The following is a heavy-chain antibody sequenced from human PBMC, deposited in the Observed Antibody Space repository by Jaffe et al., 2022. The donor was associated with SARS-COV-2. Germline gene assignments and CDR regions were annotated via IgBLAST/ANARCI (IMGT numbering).Heavy chain of an antibody. CDR2: IYYSGST. D-gene: IGHD3-3*01. CDR1: GGSVISNGYY. Sequence: QLHLQESGPGLVKPSETLSLTCTVSGGSVISNGYYWGCVRQSPEKGLEWIATIYYSGSTYYNPSLKSRVTISVDTSKNQFSLKVNSVTATDTAVYYCARLSGGVTGAFDIWGQGTIVTVSS. V-gene: IGHV4-39*01. J-gene: IGHJ3*02. CDR3: ARLSGGVTGAFDI.